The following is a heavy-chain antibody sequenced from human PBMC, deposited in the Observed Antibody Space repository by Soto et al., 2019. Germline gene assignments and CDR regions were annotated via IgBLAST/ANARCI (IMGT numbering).Heavy chain of an antibody. D-gene: IGHD2-8*02. CDR2: IVVGSGNT. J-gene: IGHJ3*02. CDR3: AADPSTGGNSWVPCAFDI. Sequence: ASVKVSCKASGFTFTSSAMQWVRQARGQRLEWIGWIVVGSGNTNYAQKFQERVTITRDMSTSTAYMELSSLRSEDTAVYYCAADPSTGGNSWVPCAFDIWGQGTMVTVSS. V-gene: IGHV1-58*02. CDR1: GFTFTSSA.